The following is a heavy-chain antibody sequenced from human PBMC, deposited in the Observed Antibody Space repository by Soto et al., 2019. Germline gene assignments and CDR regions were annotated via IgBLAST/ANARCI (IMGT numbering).Heavy chain of an antibody. V-gene: IGHV1-18*01. CDR2: ISTDNGNT. J-gene: IGHJ4*02. CDR3: ARDLGPPVY. CDR1: GYTFTNSG. Sequence: ASVKVSCKASGYTFTNSGISWVRQAPGQGLEWMGWISTDNGNTNYAQTFQGRVTMTTDTSTSTAYMELRSLRSDDTAVYYCARDLGPPVYWGQGTLVTVSS.